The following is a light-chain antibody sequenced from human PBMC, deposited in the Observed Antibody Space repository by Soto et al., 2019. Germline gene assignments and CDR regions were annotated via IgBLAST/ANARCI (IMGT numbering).Light chain of an antibody. V-gene: IGKV3-20*01. Sequence: KQSPGTLSLSPGERATLSCRAVQSVTSIYLAWYQQKPGQAPRLLIYGASNRATGIPDRFSGSGSGTDSTLTISRLEPEDFAVYYCRQDGGSGTFGQAIKV. CDR1: QSVTSIY. CDR2: GAS. CDR3: RQDGGSGT. J-gene: IGKJ1*01.